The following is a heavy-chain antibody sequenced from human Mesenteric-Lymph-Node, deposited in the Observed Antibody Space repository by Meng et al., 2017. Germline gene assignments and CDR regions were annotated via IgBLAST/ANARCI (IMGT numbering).Heavy chain of an antibody. J-gene: IGHJ2*01. V-gene: IGHV4-59*02. D-gene: IGHD2-21*02. CDR3: ARVFPEYCGGDCEYFDI. CDR2: VFYSGST. Sequence: SETLSPTCSVSGGSVNSYYWSWIRQPPGKGLEWIGYVFYSGSTNSNPSLKSRVTMSIDDSKNHCSLRLTSVTAADTAVYYCARVFPEYCGGDCEYFDIWGRGTLVTVSS. CDR1: GGSVNSYY.